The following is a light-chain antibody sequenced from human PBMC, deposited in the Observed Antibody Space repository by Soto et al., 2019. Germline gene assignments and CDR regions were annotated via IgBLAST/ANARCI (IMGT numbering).Light chain of an antibody. J-gene: IGLJ1*01. CDR3: SSYTSSSTLHYV. CDR1: SSDVGGYNY. Sequence: QSALTQPAPVSGSPGQSITISCTGTSSDVGGYNYVSWYQQHPGKAPKLMIYDVSNRPSGVSNRFSGSKSGNTASLTISGLQAEDEADYYCSSYTSSSTLHYVFGTGTKVTVL. V-gene: IGLV2-14*01. CDR2: DVS.